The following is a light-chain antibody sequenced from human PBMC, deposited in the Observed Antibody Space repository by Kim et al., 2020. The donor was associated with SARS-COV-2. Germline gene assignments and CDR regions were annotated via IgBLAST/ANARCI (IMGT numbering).Light chain of an antibody. CDR1: SSDVGGYNY. CDR3: SSYAGSSWV. J-gene: IGLJ3*02. Sequence: QSALTQPPSASGSPGQSVTISCTGTSSDVGGYNYVSWYQQHPGKAPKLVIYEVTKRPSGVPDRFSGSKSGNTASLTVSGLQAEDEADYYCSSYAGSSWVFGGGTQLTVL. CDR2: EVT. V-gene: IGLV2-8*01.